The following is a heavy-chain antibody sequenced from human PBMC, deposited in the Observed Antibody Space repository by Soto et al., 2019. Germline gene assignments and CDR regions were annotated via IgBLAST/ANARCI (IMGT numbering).Heavy chain of an antibody. V-gene: IGHV1-3*05. CDR2: INAGKGNT. CDR1: GYTFTSYA. CDR3: ARSIVVVTALDY. Sequence: QVQLVQSGAEEKKPGASVKVSCKASGYTFTSYAMHWVRQAPGQRLEWMGWINAGKGNTKYSQKFHGRVTITRDTSAGTAYMELSSLRSEYTAVYYCARSIVVVTALDYWGQGTLVTVSS. D-gene: IGHD2-21*02. J-gene: IGHJ4*02.